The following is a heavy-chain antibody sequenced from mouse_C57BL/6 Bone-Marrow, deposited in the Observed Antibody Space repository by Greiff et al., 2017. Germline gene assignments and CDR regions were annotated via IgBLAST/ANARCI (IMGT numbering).Heavy chain of an antibody. CDR3: AREGLRLFFDY. CDR1: GFTFSSYG. Sequence: EVKLVESGGDLVKPGGSLKLSCAASGFTFSSYGMSWVRQTPDKRLEWVATISSGGSYTYYPDSVKGRFTISRDNAKNTLYLQMSSLKSEDTAMYYCAREGLRLFFDYWGQGTTLTVSS. J-gene: IGHJ2*01. D-gene: IGHD2-2*01. V-gene: IGHV5-6*02. CDR2: ISSGGSYT.